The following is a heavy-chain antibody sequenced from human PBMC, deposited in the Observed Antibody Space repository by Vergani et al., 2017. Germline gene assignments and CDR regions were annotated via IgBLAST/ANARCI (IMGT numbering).Heavy chain of an antibody. V-gene: IGHV3-15*01. Sequence: EVQLVASGGGLVKPGGSLRLSCEGSGFTFKSGWMNWVRQTPGKGLEWVGRIRSEIDGGTTDYAAPVKGRFTVSRDDSRNTLYLQMNSLRAEDTAEYYCARFSRPYYDFWSGYYVTDYYYMDVWGKGTTVTVSS. J-gene: IGHJ6*03. CDR3: ARFSRPYYDFWSGYYVTDYYYMDV. D-gene: IGHD3-3*01. CDR2: IRSEIDGGTT. CDR1: GFTFKSGW.